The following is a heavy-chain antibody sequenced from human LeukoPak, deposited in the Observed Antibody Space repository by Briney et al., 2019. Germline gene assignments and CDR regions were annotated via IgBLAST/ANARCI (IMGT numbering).Heavy chain of an antibody. D-gene: IGHD3-10*01. Sequence: PSETLSLTCAVSGDSITSDYYWGWIRQPPGKGLEWIGYIYYSGSTNYNPSLKSRVTISVDTSKNQFSLKLSSVTAADTAVYYCARGITMVRGVIITALDVWGKGTTVTVSS. CDR1: GDSITSDYY. J-gene: IGHJ6*04. V-gene: IGHV4-61*01. CDR3: ARGITMVRGVIITALDV. CDR2: IYYSGST.